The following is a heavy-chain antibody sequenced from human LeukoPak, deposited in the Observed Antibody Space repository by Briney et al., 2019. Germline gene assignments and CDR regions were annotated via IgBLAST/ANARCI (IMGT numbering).Heavy chain of an antibody. D-gene: IGHD2-15*01. CDR2: ISSSSSYI. V-gene: IGHV3-21*01. J-gene: IGHJ3*02. Sequence: PGGSLRLSCAASGFTFSSYSMNWVRQAPGKGLEWVSFISSSSSYIYYADSVKGRFTISRDNAKNSLYLQMNSLRAEDTAVYYCARDVVVVAATELDAFDIWGQGTMVTVSS. CDR1: GFTFSSYS. CDR3: ARDVVVVAATELDAFDI.